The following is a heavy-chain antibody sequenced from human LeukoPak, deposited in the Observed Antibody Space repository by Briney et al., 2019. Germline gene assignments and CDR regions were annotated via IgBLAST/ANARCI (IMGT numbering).Heavy chain of an antibody. CDR2: ISGSGGST. CDR1: GFTFSSYA. J-gene: IGHJ4*02. V-gene: IGHV3-23*01. D-gene: IGHD2-15*01. CDR3: ARDRVTTDMDY. Sequence: GGSLRLSCAASGFTFSSYAMSWVRQAPGKGLEWVSAISGSGGSTYYADSVKGRFTISRDNAKNSLYLQMNSLRAEDTAVYYCARDRVTTDMDYWGQGTLVTVSS.